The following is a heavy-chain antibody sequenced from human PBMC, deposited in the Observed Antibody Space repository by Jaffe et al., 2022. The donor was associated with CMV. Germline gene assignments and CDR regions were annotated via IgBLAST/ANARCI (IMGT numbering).Heavy chain of an antibody. J-gene: IGHJ6*03. V-gene: IGHV4-59*01. CDR3: ARDRPGYHYYYMDV. CDR1: GGSISGYY. CDR2: ISYTGST. Sequence: QVQLQESGPGLVKPSETLSLTCTVSGGSISGYYWGWIRQSPGKGLEWIGYISYTGSTNYNPSLKSRVTISADMSKSQFSLKLSSVTAADTAVYYCARDRPGYHYYYMDVWGKGTAVTVSS.